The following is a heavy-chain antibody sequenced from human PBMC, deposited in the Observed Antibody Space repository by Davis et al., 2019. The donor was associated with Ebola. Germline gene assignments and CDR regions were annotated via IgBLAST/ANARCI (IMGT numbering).Heavy chain of an antibody. V-gene: IGHV1-18*01. Sequence: ASVKVSCKASGYTFTSYGISWVRQAPGQGLEWMGGIIPIFGTANYAQKLQGRVTMTTDTSTSTAYMELRSLRSDDTAVYYCARGYSGSRRLDYWGQGTLVTVSS. CDR3: ARGYSGSRRLDY. CDR2: IIPIFGTA. J-gene: IGHJ4*02. D-gene: IGHD1-26*01. CDR1: GYTFTSYG.